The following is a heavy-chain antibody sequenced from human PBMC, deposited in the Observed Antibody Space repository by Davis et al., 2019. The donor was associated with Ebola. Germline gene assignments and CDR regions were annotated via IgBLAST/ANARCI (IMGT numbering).Heavy chain of an antibody. J-gene: IGHJ6*02. CDR3: AREGYCSSTSCLHGYGMDV. D-gene: IGHD2-2*01. V-gene: IGHV1-18*01. CDR2: ISAYNGNT. Sequence: ASVKVSCKASGYTFTSYGISWVRQAPGQGLEWMGWISAYNGNTNYAQKLQGRVTMTTDTSTSTAYMELSSLRSEDTAVYYCAREGYCSSTSCLHGYGMDVWGQGTTVTVSS. CDR1: GYTFTSYG.